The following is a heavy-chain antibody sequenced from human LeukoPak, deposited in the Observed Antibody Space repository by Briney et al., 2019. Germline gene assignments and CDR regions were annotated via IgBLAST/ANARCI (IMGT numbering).Heavy chain of an antibody. CDR3: ARGPAATPLFYYYYGMDV. J-gene: IGHJ6*02. Sequence: SETLSLTCTVSGGSISSYYWSWIRQPPGKGLEWIGEINHSGSTNYNPSLKSRVTISVDTSKNQFSLKLSPVTAADTAVYYCARGPAATPLFYYYYGMDVWGQGTTVTVSS. CDR2: INHSGST. CDR1: GGSISSYY. D-gene: IGHD2-15*01. V-gene: IGHV4-34*01.